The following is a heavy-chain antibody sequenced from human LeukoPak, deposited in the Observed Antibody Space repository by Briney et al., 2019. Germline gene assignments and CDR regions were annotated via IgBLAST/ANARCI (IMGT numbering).Heavy chain of an antibody. D-gene: IGHD3-16*01. CDR2: IYSSDNT. V-gene: IGHV3-66*02. J-gene: IGHJ4*02. CDR3: AGRRVLDASFDY. CDR1: GFNFDDYD. Sequence: GGSLRLSCAASGFNFDDYDMSWVRQAPGKGLEWVSVIYSSDNTYYIDSVKGRFTISRDNSKNTLYLQMNSLRAEDTAVYYCAGRRVLDASFDYWGQGTLVTVSS.